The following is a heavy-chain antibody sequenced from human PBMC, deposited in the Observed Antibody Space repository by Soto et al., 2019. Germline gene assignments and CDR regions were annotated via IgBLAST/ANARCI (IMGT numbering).Heavy chain of an antibody. Sequence: EVPLVESGGGLIQPGGSLRLSCAASEFTVSSNYMSWVRQAPGKGLEWVSVIYSGGSTYYADSVKGRFTISRDSSKNTLYLQMNSLRAEDTAVYYCASATVDAFDIWGQGTMVTVSS. CDR1: EFTVSSNY. CDR3: ASATVDAFDI. CDR2: IYSGGST. V-gene: IGHV3-53*01. D-gene: IGHD4-17*01. J-gene: IGHJ3*02.